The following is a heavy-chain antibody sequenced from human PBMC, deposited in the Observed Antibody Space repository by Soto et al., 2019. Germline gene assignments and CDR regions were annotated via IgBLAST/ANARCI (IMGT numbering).Heavy chain of an antibody. CDR3: ARDATIVDTTYYDFWSGMGPQDAFDI. CDR2: IYYSGST. D-gene: IGHD3-3*01. Sequence: PSETPSLTCTVSGGSICSYYWSWIRQQPGKGLEWIGYIYYSGSTNYNPSLKSRVTISVDTSKNQFSLKLSSVTAADTAVYYCARDATIVDTTYYDFWSGMGPQDAFDIWGQGTMVTVSS. CDR1: GGSICSYY. J-gene: IGHJ3*02. V-gene: IGHV4-59*01.